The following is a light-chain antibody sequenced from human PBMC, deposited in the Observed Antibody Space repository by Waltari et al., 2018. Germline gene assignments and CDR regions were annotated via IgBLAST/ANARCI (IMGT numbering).Light chain of an antibody. CDR1: QSISTH. V-gene: IGKV1-39*01. CDR2: AAS. J-gene: IGKJ3*01. CDR3: QQSYNTPRT. Sequence: DIQLTQSPSPLPASVGDRVSITCRASQSISTHLNSYQQKPGKAPKLLIYAASNLQRGVPSRFSGRGSETDFTLTISSLQPEDFAVYYCQQSYNTPRTFGPGTKVDIK.